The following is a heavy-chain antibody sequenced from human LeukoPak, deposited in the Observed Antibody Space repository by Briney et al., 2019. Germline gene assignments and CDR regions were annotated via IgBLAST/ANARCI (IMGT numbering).Heavy chain of an antibody. V-gene: IGHV1-2*02. D-gene: IGHD6-19*01. J-gene: IGHJ4*02. Sequence: ASVKVSCKTSGYTFTAYYIHWLRQAPGQGLEWMGWMSPNSGGTKYAQTFQGRVTLTRGTSISTAYLELSSLTSDDTAVYFCARQGSNSSGWYPVDDWGQGTLVTVSS. CDR1: GYTFTAYY. CDR3: ARQGSNSSGWYPVDD. CDR2: MSPNSGGT.